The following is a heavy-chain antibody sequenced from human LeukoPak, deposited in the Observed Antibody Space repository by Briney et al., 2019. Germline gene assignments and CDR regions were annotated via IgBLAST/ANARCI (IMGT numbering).Heavy chain of an antibody. Sequence: GGSLRLSCAASGFTFSSYSMNWVRQAPGKGLEWVSSISSSNNYIYYADSVKGRFTISRDNAKNSLYLQMNSLRAEDTAVYYCARVCELAPIDYWGQGILVTVSS. D-gene: IGHD6-13*01. J-gene: IGHJ4*02. CDR2: ISSSNNYI. CDR3: ARVCELAPIDY. CDR1: GFTFSSYS. V-gene: IGHV3-21*01.